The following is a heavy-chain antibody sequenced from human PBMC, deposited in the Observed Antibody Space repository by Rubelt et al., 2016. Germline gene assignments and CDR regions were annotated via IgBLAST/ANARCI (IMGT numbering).Heavy chain of an antibody. J-gene: IGHJ4*02. CDR3: ASGYSGSYYLFDY. V-gene: IGHV5-51*01. D-gene: IGHD1-26*01. Sequence: RYSPSFQGQVTISADKSISTAYQQWSSLKASDTAMYYCASGYSGSYYLFDYWGQGTLVTVSS.